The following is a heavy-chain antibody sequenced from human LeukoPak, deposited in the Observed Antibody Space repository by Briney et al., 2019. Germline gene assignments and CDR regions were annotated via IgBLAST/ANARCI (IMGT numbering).Heavy chain of an antibody. CDR3: ARDFRNTMIVVGYYFDY. D-gene: IGHD3-22*01. CDR1: GITFSSYG. J-gene: IGHJ4*02. V-gene: IGHV3-30*02. Sequence: GGSLRLSCAASGITFSSYGMHWVRQAPGRGLEWVAFTQYNGGSKYYADSVKGRFTISRDNSENTLYLHMNSLRAEDTAVYYCARDFRNTMIVVGYYFDYWGQGALVTVSS. CDR2: TQYNGGSK.